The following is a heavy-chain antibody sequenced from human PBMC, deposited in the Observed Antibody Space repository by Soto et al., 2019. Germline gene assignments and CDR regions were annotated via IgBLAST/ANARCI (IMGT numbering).Heavy chain of an antibody. J-gene: IGHJ4*02. CDR3: ARDPQGYCSGGRCYYFDY. Sequence: QVQLVQSGAEVKKPGASVKVSCKASGYSFSSYYLHWVRQAPGQGLEWMGIISPSGGSTTYAQKFQGRVNMTRDASTDTGYMELSSLRSEDTAVYYCARDPQGYCSGGRCYYFDYWGQGTLVTVSS. V-gene: IGHV1-46*01. D-gene: IGHD2-15*01. CDR1: GYSFSSYY. CDR2: ISPSGGST.